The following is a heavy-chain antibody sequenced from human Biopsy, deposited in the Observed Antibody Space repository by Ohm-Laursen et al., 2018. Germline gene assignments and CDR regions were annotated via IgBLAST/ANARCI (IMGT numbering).Heavy chain of an antibody. CDR2: IIPLFGTT. D-gene: IGHD3-22*01. V-gene: IGHV1-69*06. CDR3: ARDTKWLASGPIDY. CDR1: GGTFSDYA. Sequence: GASVKVSCKTSGGTFSDYAISWLRQAPGQGLEWMGGIIPLFGTTNYAQKFQGRVTITADKSTGTAYMDLSSLRSEYTAVYYCARDTKWLASGPIDYWGQGTPVTVSS. J-gene: IGHJ4*02.